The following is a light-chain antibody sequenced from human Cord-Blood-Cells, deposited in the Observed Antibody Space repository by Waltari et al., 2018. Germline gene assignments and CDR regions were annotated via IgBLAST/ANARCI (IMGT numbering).Light chain of an antibody. V-gene: IGKV1-39*01. CDR2: ATS. J-gene: IGKJ2*01. CDR3: QQSCSTPYT. Sequence: DIQMTQSPSSLSASVGDRVTITCRASQSISSYLNWYQQKPGKAPKLLIYATSSLQSGVPSRFSGRGSGTDFTLTISSLQPEDFATYYCQQSCSTPYTFGQGTKLEIK. CDR1: QSISSY.